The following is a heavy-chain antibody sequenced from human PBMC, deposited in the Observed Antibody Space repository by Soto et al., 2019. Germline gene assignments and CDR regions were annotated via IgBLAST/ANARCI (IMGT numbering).Heavy chain of an antibody. Sequence: SETLSLTSTVSGASISSGRHYWSWIRQHPGKGLEWIGYIFYTGSAYYSPSFESRVAISIDTSKNQFSLTLSSVTAADTAVYYCARDPAYRRYFEYWGQGALVTVSS. CDR3: ARDPAYRRYFEY. V-gene: IGHV4-31*03. CDR1: GASISSGRHY. D-gene: IGHD3-16*01. J-gene: IGHJ4*02. CDR2: IFYTGSA.